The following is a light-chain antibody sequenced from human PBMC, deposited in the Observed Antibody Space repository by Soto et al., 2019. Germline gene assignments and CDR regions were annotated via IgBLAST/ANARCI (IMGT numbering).Light chain of an antibody. CDR2: AAF. CDR1: QDISNY. V-gene: IGKV1-27*01. J-gene: IGKJ4*01. CDR3: QKYYSAPLA. Sequence: DIQMTQSPSSLSVSVGDRVTITCRASQDISNYLAWYQQKPGKVPKLLVYAAFNLQSGVPSRFSGSGSGTDFTLTISSLQPEDVATYFCQKYYSAPLAFGGGTRVEIK.